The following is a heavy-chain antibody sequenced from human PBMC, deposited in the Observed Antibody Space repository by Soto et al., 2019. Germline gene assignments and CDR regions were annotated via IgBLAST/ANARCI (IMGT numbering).Heavy chain of an antibody. CDR2: MNNDGTII. CDR1: GFTFTGY. D-gene: IGHD3-10*01. V-gene: IGHV3-48*03. CDR3: ARDEVRLDHSSGSFYSPYYYYGMDV. J-gene: IGHJ6*02. Sequence: PGGSLRLSCSASGFTFTGYMHWVRQAPGKGLEYVSSMNNDGTIIYYADSGKGRFTISRDSAKNSLSLQMNSLRVEDTAVYCCARDEVRLDHSSGSFYSPYYYYGMDVWGQGTTVTVSS.